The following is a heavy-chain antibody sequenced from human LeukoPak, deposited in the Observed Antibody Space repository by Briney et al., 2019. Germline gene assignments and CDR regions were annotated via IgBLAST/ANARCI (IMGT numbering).Heavy chain of an antibody. CDR3: AKVSAVVVVAAPSYGMDV. CDR2: ISYAGSNK. V-gene: IGHV3-30*18. Sequence: GGSLRLSCAASGFTFSSYGMHWVRQAPGKGLEWVAVISYAGSNKYYADSVKGRFTISRDNSKNTLYLQMNSLRAEDTAVYYCAKVSAVVVVAAPSYGMDVWGKGTTVTVSS. J-gene: IGHJ6*04. CDR1: GFTFSSYG. D-gene: IGHD2-15*01.